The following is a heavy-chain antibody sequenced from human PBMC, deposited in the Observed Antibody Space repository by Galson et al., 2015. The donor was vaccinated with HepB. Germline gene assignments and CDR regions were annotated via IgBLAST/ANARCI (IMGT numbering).Heavy chain of an antibody. CDR3: ARDFTFGEYGMDV. D-gene: IGHD3-16*01. V-gene: IGHV3-48*01. CDR2: ISSSSSTI. Sequence: SLRLSCAASGFTFSSYSMNWVRQAPGKGLEWVSYISSSSSTIYYADSVKGRFTISRDNAKNSLYLQMNSLRAEDTAVYYCARDFTFGEYGMDVWGQGTTVTVSS. CDR1: GFTFSSYS. J-gene: IGHJ6*02.